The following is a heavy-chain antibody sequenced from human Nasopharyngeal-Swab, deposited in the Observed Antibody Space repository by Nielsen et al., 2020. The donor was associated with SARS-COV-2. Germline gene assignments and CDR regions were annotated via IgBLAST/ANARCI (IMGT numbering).Heavy chain of an antibody. CDR2: INPSGGSP. CDR3: ARDPMMCRSTSCAFDH. J-gene: IGHJ4*02. V-gene: IGHV1-46*01. Sequence: ASVKVSCKASGFTFTNYYIHWVRQAPGQGLEWMAIINPSGGSPNYAQRFQGRVTMTWDTSTGTVYMEISSLRFDDTAVYYCARDPMMCRSTSCAFDHWGQGTLVTVSS. D-gene: IGHD2-2*01. CDR1: GFTFTNYY.